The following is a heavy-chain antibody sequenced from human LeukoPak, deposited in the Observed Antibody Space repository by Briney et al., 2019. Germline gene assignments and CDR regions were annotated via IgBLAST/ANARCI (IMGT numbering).Heavy chain of an antibody. V-gene: IGHV3-21*01. J-gene: IGHJ4*02. CDR3: ARDLGGGSSSLFDY. D-gene: IGHD6-13*01. CDR2: ISCSSDFI. CDR1: GFTFFNYG. Sequence: GGSLRLSCAASGFTFFNYGMNWVRQAPGKGLEWVSSISCSSDFIYYADSLKGRFTISRDNAKNSLYLQMNSLRAEDTAVYYCARDLGGGSSSLFDYWGQGTLVTVSS.